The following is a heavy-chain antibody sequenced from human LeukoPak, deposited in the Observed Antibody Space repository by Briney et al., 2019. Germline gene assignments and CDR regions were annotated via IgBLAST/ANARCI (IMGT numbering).Heavy chain of an antibody. CDR3: ARGTVGSRDFYFRYYFDY. CDR1: GYSIISDYF. V-gene: IGHV4-38-2*02. Sequence: PSETLSLTCTVSGYSIISDYFWGWIRQPPGKGLEWIGTIYHSGSTYYSPSLKSRVTVSVDTSKNEFSLKLSSVTAADTAVYFCARGTVGSRDFYFRYYFDYWGQGTLVTVSS. CDR2: IYHSGST. D-gene: IGHD3/OR15-3a*01. J-gene: IGHJ4*02.